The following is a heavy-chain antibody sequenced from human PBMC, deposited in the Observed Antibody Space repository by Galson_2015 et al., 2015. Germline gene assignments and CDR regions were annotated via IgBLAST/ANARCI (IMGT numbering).Heavy chain of an antibody. CDR3: VRLGPRRVGPTYGKDV. D-gene: IGHD1-26*01. CDR2: VYHSGST. V-gene: IGHV4-4*02. Sequence: PTCAVSGGSIISTNWWSWVRQPPGKGLEWIGEVYHSGSTNYNPSLKSRFTISVDTSKNQFSLKVNSVTAADTAVYYCVRLGPRRVGPTYGKDVWGQGTTVTVTS. CDR1: GGSIISTNW. J-gene: IGHJ6*02.